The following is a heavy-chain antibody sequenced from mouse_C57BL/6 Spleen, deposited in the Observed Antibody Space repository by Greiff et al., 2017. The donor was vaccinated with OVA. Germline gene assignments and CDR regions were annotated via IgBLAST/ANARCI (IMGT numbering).Heavy chain of an antibody. V-gene: IGHV1-82*01. J-gene: IGHJ4*01. D-gene: IGHD2-10*01. CDR3: ARVPSYYGNSFYAMDY. Sequence: QVQLQQSGPELVKPGASVKISCKASGYAFSSSWMNWVKQRPGKGLEWIGRIYPGDGDTNYNGKFKGKATLTADKSSSTAYVQLSSLTSEDSAVYFCARVPSYYGNSFYAMDYWGQGTSVTVSS. CDR2: IYPGDGDT. CDR1: GYAFSSSW.